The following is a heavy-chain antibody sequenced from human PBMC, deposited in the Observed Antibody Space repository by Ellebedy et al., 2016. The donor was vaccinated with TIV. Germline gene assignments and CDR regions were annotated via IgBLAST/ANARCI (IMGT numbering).Heavy chain of an antibody. CDR1: GFTFRSFA. V-gene: IGHV3-23*01. J-gene: IGHJ3*02. CDR2: ISGIGAKT. Sequence: GESLKISCAASGFTFRSFALSWVRQAPGKGLEWVAAISGIGAKTYYRDSVKGRFTISRDDSGSTLYLQMNSLRAEDTAVYYCAKDRGTLPNAFDIWGQGTMVTVSS. D-gene: IGHD3-16*01. CDR3: AKDRGTLPNAFDI.